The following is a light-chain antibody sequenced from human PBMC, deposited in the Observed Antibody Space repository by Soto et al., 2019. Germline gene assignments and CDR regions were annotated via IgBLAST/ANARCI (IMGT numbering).Light chain of an antibody. Sequence: SYVLTQPPSVSLAPGQAANITCEGNNVGRKSVHWYRQRAGQVPVLVVYGDSERPSGIPERFFGSNSGDTATLTISRVEAGDEADYYCQVWDTSSVVFGGGTQLTVL. V-gene: IGLV3-21*02. CDR3: QVWDTSSVV. J-gene: IGLJ2*01. CDR2: GDS. CDR1: NVGRKS.